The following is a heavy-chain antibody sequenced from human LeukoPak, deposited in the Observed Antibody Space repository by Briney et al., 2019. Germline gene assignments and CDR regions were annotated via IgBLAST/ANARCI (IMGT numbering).Heavy chain of an antibody. CDR1: GYTFTNFG. D-gene: IGHD6-6*01. CDR3: ARAAGGLLHSSSSD. V-gene: IGHV1-18*01. CDR2: ISAYNGDT. J-gene: IGHJ4*02. Sequence: GASVKVSCKAFGYTFTNFGITWVRQAPGQGLEWMGWISAYNGDTKYGQNFQGRISMTTDTSTTTAYMELRSLRSDDTAVYYCARAAGGLLHSSSSDWGQGTLVTVSS.